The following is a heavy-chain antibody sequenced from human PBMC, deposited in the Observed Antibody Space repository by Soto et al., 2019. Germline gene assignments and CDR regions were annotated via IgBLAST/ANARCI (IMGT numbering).Heavy chain of an antibody. Sequence: QITLKESGPTLVKPTQTLTLTCTFSGFSLSTSGVGVGWIRQPPGKAWGGFALFYWDDDKRYSPSLKSRLTITKDTSKNQVVLTMTNMDPVDTATYYCAHRPSYCSGGSCYSGFDYWGQGTLVTVSS. CDR2: FYWDDDK. CDR1: GFSLSTSGVG. CDR3: AHRPSYCSGGSCYSGFDY. V-gene: IGHV2-5*02. J-gene: IGHJ4*02. D-gene: IGHD2-15*01.